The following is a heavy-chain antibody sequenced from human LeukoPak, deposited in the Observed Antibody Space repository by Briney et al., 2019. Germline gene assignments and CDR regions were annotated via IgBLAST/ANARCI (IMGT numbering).Heavy chain of an antibody. CDR2: IYYSGST. CDR1: GGSISSYY. D-gene: IGHD4-23*01. CDR3: AREQLLGVNYMGV. V-gene: IGHV4-59*01. Sequence: PSETLSLTCTVSGGSISSYYWSWIRQPPGKGLQWIGYIYYSGSTNYNPSLKSRVTISVDTSKNQFSLKLSSVTAADTAVYYCAREQLLGVNYMGVWGKGTTVTVSS. J-gene: IGHJ6*03.